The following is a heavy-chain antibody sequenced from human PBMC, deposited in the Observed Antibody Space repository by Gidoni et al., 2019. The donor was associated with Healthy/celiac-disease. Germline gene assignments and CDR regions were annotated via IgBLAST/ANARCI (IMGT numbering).Heavy chain of an antibody. Sequence: QLQLQESGPGLVKPSETLSPTCTVSVVSISSSRSYWGWIRQPPGKRLEWIGSINYSGSTYNNPSLKSRVTISVDTSKNQFSLKLSSVTAADTAVDYCARDTLNDCWRVNDAFDIWGQGTMVTVSS. CDR3: ARDTLNDCWRVNDAFDI. CDR2: INYSGST. J-gene: IGHJ3*02. V-gene: IGHV4-39*07. D-gene: IGHD3-3*01. CDR1: VVSISSSRSY.